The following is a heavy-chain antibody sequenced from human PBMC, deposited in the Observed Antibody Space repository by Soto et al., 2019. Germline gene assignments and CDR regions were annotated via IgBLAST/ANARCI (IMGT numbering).Heavy chain of an antibody. Sequence: EVQLVESGGGLVQPGGSLKLSCVASGYTFSGSAFHWVRQASGKGLEWVGRIRGKANSYETAYAESVKGRFTISRDDSXXXXXXXMXSLKTEDTAVYYCTSRYCSSASCHTWGQGTRVTVSS. V-gene: IGHV3-73*01. CDR3: TSRYCSSASCHT. D-gene: IGHD2-2*01. CDR1: GYTFSGSA. CDR2: IRGKANSYET. J-gene: IGHJ5*02.